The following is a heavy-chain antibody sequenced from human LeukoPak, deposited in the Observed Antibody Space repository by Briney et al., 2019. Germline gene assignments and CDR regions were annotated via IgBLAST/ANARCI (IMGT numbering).Heavy chain of an antibody. Sequence: GGSLRLSCAASGFTFSSYWMHWVRHAPGKGLVWVSRISPDGSVTNYADSVKGRFTTSRDNTKNTLYLQMSSPRAEDMAVYYCARGSRGSIYGNFDYWGLGTLVTVSS. V-gene: IGHV3-74*01. CDR3: ARGSRGSIYGNFDY. CDR1: GFTFSSYW. J-gene: IGHJ4*02. CDR2: ISPDGSVT. D-gene: IGHD5-18*01.